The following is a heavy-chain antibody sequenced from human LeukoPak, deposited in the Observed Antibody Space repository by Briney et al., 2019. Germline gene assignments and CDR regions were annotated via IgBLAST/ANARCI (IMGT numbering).Heavy chain of an antibody. CDR1: GFTLSSYG. D-gene: IGHD2-8*01. J-gene: IGHJ6*02. CDR2: ISSSTRYI. CDR3: AREMDFYYYDTDV. V-gene: IGHV3-21*01. Sequence: GGSLRLSCAASGFTLSSYGMDWVRQAPGKGLEWVSSISSSTRYIYYADSVKGRFTISRDSAKNSLYLQMNSLRAEDSAVYYCAREMDFYYYDTDVWGQGTTMTVS.